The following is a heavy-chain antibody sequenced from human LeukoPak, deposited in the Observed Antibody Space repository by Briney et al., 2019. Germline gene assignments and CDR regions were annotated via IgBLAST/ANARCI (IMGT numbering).Heavy chain of an antibody. D-gene: IGHD3-10*01. V-gene: IGHV2-70*11. J-gene: IGHJ4*02. CDR2: IDWVDDK. Sequence: SGLTLVNPTQTLTLTCTFSGFSLSSSGMCVSWIRQPPGKALEWLARIDWVDDKYYSTSLKTRLTISKDTSKNQVVLTMTNMDPVDTATYYCARIIDHTYSYGSKRPTTGLDYWGQGTLVTVSS. CDR1: GFSLSSSGMC. CDR3: ARIIDHTYSYGSKRPTTGLDY.